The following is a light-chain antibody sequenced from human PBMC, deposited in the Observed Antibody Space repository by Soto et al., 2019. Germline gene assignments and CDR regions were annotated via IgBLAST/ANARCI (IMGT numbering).Light chain of an antibody. V-gene: IGLV2-23*02. J-gene: IGLJ3*02. CDR3: CSCAGSSTSWV. CDR2: EVS. CDR1: SSDVGSYNL. Sequence: QSALTQPASVSGSPGQSITISCTGTSSDVGSYNLVSWYQQHPGKAPKLIIYEVSKRPSGVSNRFSGSKSGNTASLTISGLQAEDEADYYCCSCAGSSTSWVFGGGTKVTVL.